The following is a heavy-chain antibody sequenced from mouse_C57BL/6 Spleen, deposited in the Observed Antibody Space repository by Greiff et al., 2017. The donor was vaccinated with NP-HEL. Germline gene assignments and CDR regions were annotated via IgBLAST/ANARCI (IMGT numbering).Heavy chain of an antibody. CDR1: GYTFTSYW. CDR2: IDPSDSYT. D-gene: IGHD1-1*01. Sequence: QVQLKQPGAELVMPGASVKLSCKASGYTFTSYWMHWVKQRPGQGLEWIGEIDPSDSYTNYNQKFKGKSTLTVDKSSSTAYMQLSSLTSEDSAVYYCAVATRAMDYWGQGTSVTVSS. CDR3: AVATRAMDY. J-gene: IGHJ4*01. V-gene: IGHV1-69*01.